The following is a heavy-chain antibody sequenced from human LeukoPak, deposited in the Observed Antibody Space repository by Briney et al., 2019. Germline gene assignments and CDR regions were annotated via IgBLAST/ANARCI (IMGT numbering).Heavy chain of an antibody. CDR1: GYTFTSYY. Sequence: GASVKVSCKASGYTFTSYYMHWVRPAPGQGLEWMGWINPNSGGTNYAQKFQGRVTMTRDTSISTAYMELSRLRSDDTAVYYCARERVGYYGSGSYYGQDWGQGTLVTVSS. CDR3: ARERVGYYGSGSYYGQD. D-gene: IGHD3-10*01. V-gene: IGHV1-2*02. J-gene: IGHJ4*02. CDR2: INPNSGGT.